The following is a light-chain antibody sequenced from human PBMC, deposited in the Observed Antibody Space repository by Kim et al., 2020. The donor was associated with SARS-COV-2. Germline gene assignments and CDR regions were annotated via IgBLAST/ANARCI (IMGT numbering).Light chain of an antibody. CDR3: QSYDSSLSAHVV. Sequence: QSVLTQPPSASGAPGQRVTISCTGSSSNIGAGYDVHWYQQLPGTAPKLLIYGNSNRPSGVPDRFSGSKSGTSASLAITGLQAEDEADYYCQSYDSSLSAHVVFGGGTQLTVL. V-gene: IGLV1-40*01. J-gene: IGLJ2*01. CDR2: GNS. CDR1: SSNIGAGYD.